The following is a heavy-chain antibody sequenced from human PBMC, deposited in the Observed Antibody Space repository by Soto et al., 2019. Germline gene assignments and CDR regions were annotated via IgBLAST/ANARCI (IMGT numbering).Heavy chain of an antibody. V-gene: IGHV1-18*04. CDR1: RYTFNSYS. CDR2: SNAYSGKT. Sequence: QVQLVQSGAEVKKPGASVQVSCKASRYTFNSYSLNWVRQAPGRGLEWMGWSNAYSGKTNYAQNFQGRVTMTIDTLTNTAYMDLRNLRPDDTAVYYCATSTSSSWYFDYWGQGTLVNVSS. CDR3: ATSTSSSWYFDY. J-gene: IGHJ4*02. D-gene: IGHD2-2*01.